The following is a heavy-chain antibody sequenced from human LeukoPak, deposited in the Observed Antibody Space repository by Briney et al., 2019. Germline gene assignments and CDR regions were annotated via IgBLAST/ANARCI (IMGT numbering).Heavy chain of an antibody. CDR2: IYLSGST. Sequence: SETLSLTCAVSGYSISSTYFCGWIRQPPGKGLQWIGNIYLSGSTYYNPSLKSRLTISVETSKNHFSLQLPSVTAADTAVYYCARHIGNYYVDYWGQGILVTVSS. V-gene: IGHV4-38-2*01. J-gene: IGHJ4*02. CDR1: GYSISSTYF. D-gene: IGHD1-7*01. CDR3: ARHIGNYYVDY.